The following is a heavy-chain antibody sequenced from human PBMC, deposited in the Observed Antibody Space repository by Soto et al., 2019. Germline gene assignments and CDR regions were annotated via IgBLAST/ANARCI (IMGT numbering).Heavy chain of an antibody. V-gene: IGHV1-3*04. D-gene: IGHD2-15*01. J-gene: IGHJ4*01. CDR3: VRDGGD. Sequence: ASVKVSCKTSGYDFSSYAMHWVRQAPGQRLEWMGWINIGSGRTEYSQNLQDRITITRDTSASTVYMDLSSLKSEDKSLYFCVRDGGDCGQ. CDR2: INIGSGRT. CDR1: GYDFSSYA.